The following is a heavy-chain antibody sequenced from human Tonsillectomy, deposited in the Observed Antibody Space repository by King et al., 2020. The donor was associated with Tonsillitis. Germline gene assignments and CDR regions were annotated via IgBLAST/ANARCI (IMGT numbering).Heavy chain of an antibody. V-gene: IGHV4-39*01. CDR1: GGSISSSSYY. CDR2: XXXXXXT. J-gene: IGHJ4*02. D-gene: IGHD1-26*01. Sequence: QLQESGPGXLRPSETLSLTCTVSGGSISSSSYYWGWXRXPPGXGLXXXXXXXXXXXTXXXXPTRSRVSKSLXTSKNQFSLNLNXVTAADTAVFYCASSGGELVRSYYFDYWGQGTLVTVSS. CDR3: ASSGGELVRSYYFDY.